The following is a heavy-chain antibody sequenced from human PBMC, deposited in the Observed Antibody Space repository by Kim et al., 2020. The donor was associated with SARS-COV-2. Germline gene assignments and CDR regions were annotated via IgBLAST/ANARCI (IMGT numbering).Heavy chain of an antibody. J-gene: IGHJ6*03. CDR3: ARVPLRYYYYYSMDV. D-gene: IGHD3-16*01. CDR2: INHSGST. CDR1: GGSFSGYY. Sequence: SETLSLTCAVYGGSFSGYYWSWVRQPPGKGLEWIGEINHSGSTNYNPSLKSRVTISVHTSKNQFSLTLISVTAADTAVYYCARVPLRYYYYYSMDVWGKG. V-gene: IGHV4-34*01.